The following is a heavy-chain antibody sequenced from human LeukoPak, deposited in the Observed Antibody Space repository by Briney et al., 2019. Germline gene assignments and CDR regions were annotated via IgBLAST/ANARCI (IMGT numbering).Heavy chain of an antibody. CDR2: IYYSGST. J-gene: IGHJ4*02. Sequence: SETLSLTCTVSGGSISSYYWSWIRQPPGKGLEWIGYIYYSGSTNYNPSLKSRVTISVDTSKNQFSLKLSSVTAADTAVYYCARDSGSYYGAGDYWGQGTLVTVSS. D-gene: IGHD1-26*01. CDR1: GGSISSYY. CDR3: ARDSGSYYGAGDY. V-gene: IGHV4-59*01.